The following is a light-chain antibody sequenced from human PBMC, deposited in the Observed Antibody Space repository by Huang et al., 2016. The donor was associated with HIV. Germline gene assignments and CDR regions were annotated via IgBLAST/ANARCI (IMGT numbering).Light chain of an antibody. CDR1: QSGRNND. V-gene: IGKV3D-20*01. CDR2: DAH. CDR3: QQYSTSSYI. J-gene: IGKJ2*01. Sequence: IVLTQSPATLSLSPGERATLTCGASQSGRNNDLAWYKQKPGLAPRFLSNDAHVRATGIPDRFSGSGSGTDFTLTISRLEPEDFAMYYCQQYSTSSYIFGQGTKVEI.